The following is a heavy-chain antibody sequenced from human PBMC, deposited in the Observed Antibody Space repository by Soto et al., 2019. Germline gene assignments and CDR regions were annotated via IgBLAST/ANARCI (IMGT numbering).Heavy chain of an antibody. CDR2: FHNSANP. Sequence: SETMSLTCTVSGCSISSGDYHWNWNRLTPWKGAECFGYFHNSANPKYSSSLTSRVTISVDISEKQSSLKLTSVTAADTAVYWCARDPVDGYAFFDSWGQGALVTVSS. CDR1: GCSISSGDYH. D-gene: IGHD5-12*01. CDR3: ARDPVDGYAFFDS. V-gene: IGHV4-61*08. J-gene: IGHJ5*02.